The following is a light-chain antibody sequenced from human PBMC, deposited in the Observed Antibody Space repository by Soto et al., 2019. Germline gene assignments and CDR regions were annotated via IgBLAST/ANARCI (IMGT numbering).Light chain of an antibody. CDR2: PAS. CDR3: QQCHSFPIT. J-gene: IGKJ5*01. V-gene: IGKV1-12*01. CDR1: QNIDNW. Sequence: DIQMTQPPSSVSATGGDRVTITCRASQNIDNWLAWYQQKPGKAPHLLIYPASTLKSGVPSRFSGGGSGTDFTLTLNSLQPEDFGTYYCQQCHSFPITFGQGTRLEI.